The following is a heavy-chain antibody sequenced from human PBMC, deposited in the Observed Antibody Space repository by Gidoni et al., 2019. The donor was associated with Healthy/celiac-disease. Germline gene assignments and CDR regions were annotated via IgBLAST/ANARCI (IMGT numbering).Heavy chain of an antibody. V-gene: IGHV4-31*03. CDR1: GGSISSVGSY. D-gene: IGHD4-17*01. J-gene: IGHJ4*02. CDR2: IYYSGST. Sequence: QVQLQESGPGLVKPSQTLSLTCTFSGGSISSVGSYWSRSRQHPGKGREGVGYIYYSGSTSYNPSLKGRVTISVDTSKNQFSLKLSSVTAADTAVYYCARQGGGNGDYFPGYWGQGTLVTVSS. CDR3: ARQGGGNGDYFPGY.